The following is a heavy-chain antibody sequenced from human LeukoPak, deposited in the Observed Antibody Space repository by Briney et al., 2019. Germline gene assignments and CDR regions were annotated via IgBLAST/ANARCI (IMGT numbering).Heavy chain of an antibody. CDR1: GGSIISGDYY. Sequence: SETLSLTCIVSGGSIISGDYYWSWIRQPPGKGLEWIGYIYHNGDTYYNPSLKSRVSISVDTSKNQFSLKLSSVTAADTAVYYCARAGVVPAAINRAFDIRGQGSVVTVSS. V-gene: IGHV4-30-4*08. J-gene: IGHJ3*02. CDR3: ARAGVVPAAINRAFDI. CDR2: IYHNGDT. D-gene: IGHD2-2*02.